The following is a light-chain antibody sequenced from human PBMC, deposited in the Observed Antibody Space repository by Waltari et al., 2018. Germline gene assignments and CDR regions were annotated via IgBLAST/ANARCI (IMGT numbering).Light chain of an antibody. CDR2: EAT. V-gene: IGKV1-5*03. CDR3: QRYNSYPIT. Sequence: IQMTQSPLTLSASVGDRVTITCRASQSIGSWLAWFQHKPGKAPNLLIYEATSLESGVPSRFSASGSGTEFTLTISSLQPDDFATYYCQRYNSYPITFGPGTKVDI. CDR1: QSIGSW. J-gene: IGKJ3*01.